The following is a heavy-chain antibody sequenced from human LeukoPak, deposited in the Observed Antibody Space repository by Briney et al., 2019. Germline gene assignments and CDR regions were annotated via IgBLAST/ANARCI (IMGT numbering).Heavy chain of an antibody. CDR1: GGSISGSNYY. J-gene: IGHJ5*02. V-gene: IGHV4-39*07. Sequence: SETLSLTCTVSGGSISGSNYYWGWIRQPPGKGLEWIGEINHSGSTKYNPSLKNRVTISVDTSKNQFSLKLSSVTAADTAVYYCARRLPGFLVRGVLNGNWFDPWGQGTLVTVSS. CDR2: INHSGST. D-gene: IGHD3-10*01. CDR3: ARRLPGFLVRGVLNGNWFDP.